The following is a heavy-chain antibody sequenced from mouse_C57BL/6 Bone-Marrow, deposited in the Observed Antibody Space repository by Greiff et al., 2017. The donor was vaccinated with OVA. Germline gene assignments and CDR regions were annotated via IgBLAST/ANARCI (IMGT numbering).Heavy chain of an antibody. CDR2: ISSGSSTT. Sequence: EVKLVESGGGLVKPGGSLKLSCAASGFTFSDYGMHWVRQAPEKGLEWVAYISSGSSTTYYADTVKGRFTISGDNAKNTLFLQRTSLRSEDTAMYCCARGGLLPHFDYWGQGTTLTVSS. CDR3: ARGGLLPHFDY. D-gene: IGHD2-3*01. CDR1: GFTFSDYG. V-gene: IGHV5-17*01. J-gene: IGHJ2*01.